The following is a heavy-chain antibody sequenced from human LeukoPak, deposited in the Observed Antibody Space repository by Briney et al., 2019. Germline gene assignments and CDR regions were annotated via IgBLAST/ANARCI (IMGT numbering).Heavy chain of an antibody. J-gene: IGHJ2*01. CDR2: ISSSGTFT. CDR3: ARDRVITLGASNRRGYFDL. CDR1: GFTFNTYS. V-gene: IGHV3-21*01. Sequence: GGSLRLSCAASGFTFNTYSMNWVRQAPGKGLEWISSISSSGTFTFYADSVKGRLTFSRDNANKSVYLQVNSLRDEDTAVYYCARDRVITLGASNRRGYFDLWGRGTLVTVSS. D-gene: IGHD3-16*01.